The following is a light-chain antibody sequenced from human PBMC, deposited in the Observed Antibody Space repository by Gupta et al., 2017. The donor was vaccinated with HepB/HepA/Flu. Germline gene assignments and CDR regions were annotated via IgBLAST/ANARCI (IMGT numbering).Light chain of an antibody. CDR3: QQECSSPLT. J-gene: IGKJ4*01. CDR1: QSFSRTF. CDR2: GTS. Sequence: EIVLTPSPATLSSSPGERSTLSCRASQSFSRTFLAWYQQKAGQAPRLLLYGTSSSSAGMPDRLSGSGSGAAFTLTISRLVPQDFAVSYCQQECSSPLTFGGGTKVEIK. V-gene: IGKV3-20*01.